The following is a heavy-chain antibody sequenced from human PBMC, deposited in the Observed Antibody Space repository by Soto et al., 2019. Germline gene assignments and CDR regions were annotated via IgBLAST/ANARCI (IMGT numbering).Heavy chain of an antibody. V-gene: IGHV3-23*01. CDR3: AKDGVASTSCYPFCYYMDV. J-gene: IGHJ6*03. Sequence: GGSLRLSCAASGFTFSSYAMSWVRQAPGKGLEWVSAISGSGGSTYYADSVKGRFTISRDNSKNTLYLQMNSLRAEDTAVYYCAKDGVASTSCYPFCYYMDVWGKGTTVTVSS. CDR2: ISGSGGST. D-gene: IGHD2-2*01. CDR1: GFTFSSYA.